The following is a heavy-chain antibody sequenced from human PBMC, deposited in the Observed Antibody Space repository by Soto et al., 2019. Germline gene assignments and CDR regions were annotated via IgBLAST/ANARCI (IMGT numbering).Heavy chain of an antibody. D-gene: IGHD2-2*01. Sequence: SETLSLTCTVSGGSISSSSYYWGWIRQPPGKGLEWIGSIYCSGSTYYNPSLKSRVTISVDTSKNQFSLKLSSVTAADTAVYYCARRTTYIIDYWGQGTLVTVSS. CDR1: GGSISSSSYY. J-gene: IGHJ4*02. CDR3: ARRTTYIIDY. CDR2: IYCSGST. V-gene: IGHV4-39*01.